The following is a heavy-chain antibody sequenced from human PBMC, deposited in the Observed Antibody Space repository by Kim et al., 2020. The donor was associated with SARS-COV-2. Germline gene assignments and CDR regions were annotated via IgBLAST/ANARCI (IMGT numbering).Heavy chain of an antibody. V-gene: IGHV4-31*02. D-gene: IGHD4-4*01. Sequence: YYNPSLKRRVTISVATAKNQFARKLSSVTAADTAVYYCARARGNSPWFDPWGQGTLVTVSS. J-gene: IGHJ5*02. CDR3: ARARGNSPWFDP.